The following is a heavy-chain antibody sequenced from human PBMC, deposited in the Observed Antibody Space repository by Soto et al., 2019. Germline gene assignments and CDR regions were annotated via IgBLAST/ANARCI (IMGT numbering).Heavy chain of an antibody. V-gene: IGHV4-34*01. CDR1: GGSFSGYY. Sequence: SETLSLTCAVYGGSFSGYYWSWIRQPPGKGLEWIGEINHSGSTNYNPSLKSRVTISVDTSKNQFSLKLSSVTAADTAVYYCARIKSDYWGQGTLVTVSS. CDR2: INHSGST. CDR3: ARIKSDY. J-gene: IGHJ4*02.